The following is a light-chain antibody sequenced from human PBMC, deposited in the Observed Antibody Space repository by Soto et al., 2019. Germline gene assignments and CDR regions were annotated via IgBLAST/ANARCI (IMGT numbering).Light chain of an antibody. CDR1: QSISTS. CDR2: DAS. CDR3: QQRSNWPPGPLT. V-gene: IGKV3-11*01. Sequence: EIVLTQSPATLSLSPGEGATLSCRASQSISTSLAWYQQKPGQAPRLLIYDASNRATGIPARFSGGGSGTDFTLTIISLEPEDVAVYYCQQRSNWPPGPLTFGGGTKVEIK. J-gene: IGKJ4*01.